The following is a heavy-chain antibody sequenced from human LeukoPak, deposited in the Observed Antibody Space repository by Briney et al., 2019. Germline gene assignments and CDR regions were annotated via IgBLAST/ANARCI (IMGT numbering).Heavy chain of an antibody. CDR3: ARSQDNWNPHNWFDP. V-gene: IGHV1-8*03. CDR2: MNPNSGNT. J-gene: IGHJ5*02. D-gene: IGHD1-20*01. Sequence: ASVKVSCKASGYTFTSYDINWVRQATGQGLEWMGWMNPNSGNTGYAQKFQGRVTITRNTSISTAYMELSSLRSEDTAVYYCARSQDNWNPHNWFDPWGQGTLVTVSS. CDR1: GYTFTSYD.